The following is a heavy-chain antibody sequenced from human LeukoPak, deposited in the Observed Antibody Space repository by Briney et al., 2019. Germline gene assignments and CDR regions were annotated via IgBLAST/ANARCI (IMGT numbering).Heavy chain of an antibody. J-gene: IGHJ5*02. CDR3: ARDHPMVRGVSRGRFDP. V-gene: IGHV3-7*01. D-gene: IGHD3-10*01. Sequence: PGGSLRLSCAASGFTFSSYWMSWVRQAPGKGLEWVANIKQDGSEKYYVDSVKGRFTISRDNAKNSLYLQMNSLRAEDTAVYYCARDHPMVRGVSRGRFDPWGQGTLVTVSS. CDR2: IKQDGSEK. CDR1: GFTFSSYW.